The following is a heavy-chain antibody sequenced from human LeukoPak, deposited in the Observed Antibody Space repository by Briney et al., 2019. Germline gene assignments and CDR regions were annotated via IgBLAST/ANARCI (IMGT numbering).Heavy chain of an antibody. D-gene: IGHD5-12*01. CDR1: GGSVSSGSYY. V-gene: IGHV4-61*01. J-gene: IGHJ3*02. CDR2: IYYSGST. CDR3: ARGRARLRPYDAFDI. Sequence: SETLSLTCTVSGGSVSSGSYYWSWIRQPPGKGLEWIGYIYYSGSTNYNPSLKSRVTISVDTSKNQFSLKLSSVTAADTAVYYCARGRARLRPYDAFDIWGQGTMVTVSS.